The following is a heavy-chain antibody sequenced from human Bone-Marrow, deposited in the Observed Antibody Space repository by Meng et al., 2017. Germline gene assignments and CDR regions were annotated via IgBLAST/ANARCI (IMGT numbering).Heavy chain of an antibody. CDR1: GFTFSSYA. CDR3: ARHTIKYSYGNWGPADYGMDV. Sequence: GESLKISCAASGFTFSSYAMHWVRQAPGKGLEWVAVISYDGSNKYYADSVKGRFTISRDNSKNRLYLQMNSLRAEDTAVYYCARHTIKYSYGNWGPADYGMDVWGQGTTVTVSS. J-gene: IGHJ6*02. D-gene: IGHD5-18*01. CDR2: ISYDGSNK. V-gene: IGHV3-30*04.